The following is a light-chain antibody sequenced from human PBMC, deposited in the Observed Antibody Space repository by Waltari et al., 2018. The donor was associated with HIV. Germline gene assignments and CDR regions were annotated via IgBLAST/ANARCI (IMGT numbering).Light chain of an antibody. CDR2: DVT. Sequence: QSALTQPRSVSGSPGQSVTISCPGPSSGFGGYNYVSWYQQHPNKAPKLMIYDVTKRPSGVPDRFSGSKSGNTASLTISGLQADDEADYYCCAYAGSYTLFGGGTKVTVL. V-gene: IGLV2-11*01. J-gene: IGLJ3*02. CDR3: CAYAGSYTL. CDR1: SSGFGGYNY.